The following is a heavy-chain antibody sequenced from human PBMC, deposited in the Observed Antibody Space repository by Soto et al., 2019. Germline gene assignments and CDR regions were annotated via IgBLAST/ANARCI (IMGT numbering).Heavy chain of an antibody. Sequence: EVQLLESGGGLVQPGGSLRLSCAASGFTFSSYAMSWVRQAPGKGLEWVSAISGSGGSTYYADSVKGRFTISRDNSKNTLYLQMNSLRAEDTAVYYCAKVSSPIGFLELTPRLLFGHFDYWGQGTLVTVSS. CDR3: AKVSSPIGFLELTPRLLFGHFDY. J-gene: IGHJ4*02. V-gene: IGHV3-23*01. D-gene: IGHD3-3*01. CDR1: GFTFSSYA. CDR2: ISGSGGST.